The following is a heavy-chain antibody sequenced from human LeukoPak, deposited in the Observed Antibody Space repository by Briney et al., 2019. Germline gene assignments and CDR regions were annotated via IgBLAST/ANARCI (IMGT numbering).Heavy chain of an antibody. CDR3: AKDGRGNWFDP. CDR2: IWYDGSNK. V-gene: IGHV3-33*06. CDR1: GFTFSSYG. J-gene: IGHJ5*02. Sequence: GGSLRLSCAASGFTFSSYGMHWVRQAPGKGLEWVAVIWYDGSNKYYADSVKGRFTISRDNSKNTLYLQMNSLRAEDTAVYYCAKDGRGNWFDPWGQGTLVTVSS. D-gene: IGHD1-26*01.